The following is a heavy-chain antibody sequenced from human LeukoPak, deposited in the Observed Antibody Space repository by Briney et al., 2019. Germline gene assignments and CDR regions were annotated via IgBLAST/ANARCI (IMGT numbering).Heavy chain of an antibody. Sequence: SETLSLTCTVSGDSISSSSYYWGWIRQSPGRGLEWIGSIYYSGTTYHNPSLKSRVTISVDRSKNQFSLKLNSVTAADTAVYYCARHRGNGYNTDYYYMDVWGKGTTVTVSS. V-gene: IGHV4-39*01. CDR1: GDSISSSSYY. D-gene: IGHD5-24*01. CDR3: ARHRGNGYNTDYYYMDV. J-gene: IGHJ6*03. CDR2: IYYSGTT.